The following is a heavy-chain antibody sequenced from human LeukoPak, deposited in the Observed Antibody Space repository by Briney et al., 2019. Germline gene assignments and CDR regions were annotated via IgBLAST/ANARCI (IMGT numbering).Heavy chain of an antibody. CDR2: ISGYNGDT. CDR1: GYTFTNFG. V-gene: IGHV1-18*04. J-gene: IGHJ4*02. Sequence: GASVKVPCKASGYTFTNFGFSWVRQAPGQGLEWMGWISGYNGDTDYAQKFQGGVTMTTDTSTSTAYMELRSLRSDDTAVYYCVRDRGDSSGWIFFDYWGQGTLVTVSS. CDR3: VRDRGDSSGWIFFDY. D-gene: IGHD6-19*01.